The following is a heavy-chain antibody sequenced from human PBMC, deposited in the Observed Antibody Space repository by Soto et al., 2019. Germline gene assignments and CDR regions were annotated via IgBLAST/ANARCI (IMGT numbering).Heavy chain of an antibody. CDR3: ARPYSGSFLYYFDY. CDR2: IWYDGSNE. V-gene: IGHV3-33*01. CDR1: GFTFSSYG. J-gene: IGHJ4*02. Sequence: QVQLVESGGGVVQPGRSLRLSCAASGFTFSSYGMHWVRQAPGKGLEWVAVIWYDGSNEYYADSVKGRFTISRDNSKNTLYLQMNSLRAEDTAVYYCARPYSGSFLYYFDYWGQGTLVTVSS. D-gene: IGHD1-26*01.